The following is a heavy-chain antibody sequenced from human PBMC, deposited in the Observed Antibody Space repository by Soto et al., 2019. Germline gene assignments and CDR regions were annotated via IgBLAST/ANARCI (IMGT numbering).Heavy chain of an antibody. J-gene: IGHJ4*02. CDR3: AKGPR. CDR2: ISPDGGEV. Sequence: PGVPQRLSWRAAGFNFGNIWMSWVRRSPEKGPEWVASISPDGGEVYYVDSVKGRFTISRDNTRNSLYLQMNSLRAEDTAVYYCAKGPRWGQGTLVTVSS. V-gene: IGHV3-7*01. CDR1: GFNFGNIW.